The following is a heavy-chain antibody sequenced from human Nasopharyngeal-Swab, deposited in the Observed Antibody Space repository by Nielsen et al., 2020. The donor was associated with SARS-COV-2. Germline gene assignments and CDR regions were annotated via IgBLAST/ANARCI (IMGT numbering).Heavy chain of an antibody. J-gene: IGHJ4*02. Sequence: ETLSLTCAASGFSFSNHGLSWVRQAPGRGPEWVATILRDGQRYYVDSVKGRFTISRDNAEDSLYLQMTSLRVEDTAVYYCARDVYGCNDYWGQGTLVTVSS. CDR1: GFSFSNHG. CDR3: ARDVYGCNDY. D-gene: IGHD4-23*01. V-gene: IGHV3-7*01. CDR2: ILRDGQR.